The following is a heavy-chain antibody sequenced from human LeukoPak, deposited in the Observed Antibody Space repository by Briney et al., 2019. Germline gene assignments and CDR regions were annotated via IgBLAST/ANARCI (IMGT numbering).Heavy chain of an antibody. Sequence: GGSLRLSCTASGFSFSTYNINGVRQAPGKGLDGVSSFISSSNYTYYADSLKGRFTVSRDNANNALYLQINSLRPEDTGVYYCARDRTALVPDYMDVWGKGTTVTVSS. V-gene: IGHV3-21*01. CDR3: ARDRTALVPDYMDV. J-gene: IGHJ6*03. D-gene: IGHD5-18*01. CDR1: GFSFSTYN. CDR2: FISSSNYT.